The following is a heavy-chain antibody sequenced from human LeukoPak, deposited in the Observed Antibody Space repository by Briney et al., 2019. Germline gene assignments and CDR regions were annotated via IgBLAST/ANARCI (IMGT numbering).Heavy chain of an antibody. CDR2: INPNSGDT. Sequence: ASVKVSCKASGCTFTGYYMHWVRQAPGQGLEWMGWINPNSGDTNYAQKFQDRVTMTRDTSISTAYMELSRLGSDDTAVYYCARSSGSYYSRWGQGTLVTVSS. CDR3: ARSSGSYYSR. J-gene: IGHJ4*02. V-gene: IGHV1-2*02. CDR1: GCTFTGYY. D-gene: IGHD1-26*01.